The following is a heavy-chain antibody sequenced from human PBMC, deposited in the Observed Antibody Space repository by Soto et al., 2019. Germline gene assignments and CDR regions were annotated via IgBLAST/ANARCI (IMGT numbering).Heavy chain of an antibody. J-gene: IGHJ6*03. Sequence: QVQLVQSGAEVKKPGSSVKVSCKASGGTFSSYTISWVRQAPGQGLEWMGRIIPILGIANYAQKFQGRVMITADKSTSTAYMELSSLRSEDTAVYYCASSIVVVPAATDEEGDYYYYMDVWGKGTTVTVSS. V-gene: IGHV1-69*02. CDR2: IIPILGIA. CDR1: GGTFSSYT. CDR3: ASSIVVVPAATDEEGDYYYYMDV. D-gene: IGHD2-2*01.